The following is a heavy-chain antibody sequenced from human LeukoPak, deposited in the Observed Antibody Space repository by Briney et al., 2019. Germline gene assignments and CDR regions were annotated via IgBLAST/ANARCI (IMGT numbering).Heavy chain of an antibody. D-gene: IGHD2-15*01. CDR3: ARDQIVVVVAAPLNYGMDV. Sequence: SETLSLTCAVYGGSFSGYYWSWIRQPPGKGLEWIGEINHSGSTNYNPSLESRVTISVDTSKNQFSLKLSSVAAADTAVYYCARDQIVVVVAAPLNYGMDVWGQGTTVTVSS. J-gene: IGHJ6*02. V-gene: IGHV4-34*01. CDR2: INHSGST. CDR1: GGSFSGYY.